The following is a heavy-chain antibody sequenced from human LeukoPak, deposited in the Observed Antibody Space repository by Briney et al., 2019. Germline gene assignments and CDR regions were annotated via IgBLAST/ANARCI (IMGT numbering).Heavy chain of an antibody. V-gene: IGHV3-30*18. CDR3: AKDRRGYSGYDYDFFDY. CDR2: ISYDGSNY. Sequence: GGSLRLSCAASGFTFITYSMHWVRQAPRKGLEWVAVISYDGSNYYYADSVKGGFTISRDKSKNTLYLQMNSLRVEDPAVYYCAKDRRGYSGYDYDFFDYWGQGTLVTVSS. J-gene: IGHJ4*02. D-gene: IGHD5-12*01. CDR1: GFTFITYS.